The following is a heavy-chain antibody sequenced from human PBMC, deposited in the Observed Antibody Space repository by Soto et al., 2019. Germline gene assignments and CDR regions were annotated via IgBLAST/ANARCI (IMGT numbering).Heavy chain of an antibody. J-gene: IGHJ2*01. V-gene: IGHV3-9*01. Sequence: PGGSLRLSCAASGFTFDDYAMHWVRQAPGKGLEWVSGISWNSGSIGYADSVKGRFTISRDNAKNSLYLQMNSLRAEDTALYYCAKAGEQVPAAQRRGINWYFDLWGRGTLVTVSS. D-gene: IGHD2-2*01. CDR1: GFTFDDYA. CDR2: ISWNSGSI. CDR3: AKAGEQVPAAQRRGINWYFDL.